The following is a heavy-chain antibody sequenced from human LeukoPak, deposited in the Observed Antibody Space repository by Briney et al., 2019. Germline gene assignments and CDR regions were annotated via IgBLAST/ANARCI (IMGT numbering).Heavy chain of an antibody. CDR2: ISGSGGST. CDR3: AKGGALWFGELFDY. CDR1: GFTFSSYA. D-gene: IGHD3-10*01. V-gene: IGHV3-23*01. Sequence: PGGSLRLSCAASGFTFSSYAMSWVRQAPGKGLEWVSAISGSGGSTYYADSVKGRFTISRDNSKNTLYLQMNSLRADDTAVYYCAKGGALWFGELFDYWGQGTLVTVSS. J-gene: IGHJ4*02.